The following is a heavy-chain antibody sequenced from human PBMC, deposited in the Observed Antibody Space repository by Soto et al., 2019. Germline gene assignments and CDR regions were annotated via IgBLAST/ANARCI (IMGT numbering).Heavy chain of an antibody. CDR2: IIPIFGTA. Sequence: SVKVSCKASGGTFNSYAISWVRQAPGQGLEWMGGIIPIFGTANYAQKLQGRVTITADESTSTAYMELSSLRSEDTAVYYCARNCPGGDCYPYYYYGMDVWGQGTTVTV. CDR3: ARNCPGGDCYPYYYYGMDV. V-gene: IGHV1-69*13. CDR1: GGTFNSYA. J-gene: IGHJ6*02. D-gene: IGHD2-21*02.